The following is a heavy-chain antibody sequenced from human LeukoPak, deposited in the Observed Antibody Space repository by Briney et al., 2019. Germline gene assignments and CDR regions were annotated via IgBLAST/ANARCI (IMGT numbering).Heavy chain of an antibody. J-gene: IGHJ4*02. D-gene: IGHD3-3*01. CDR1: GFNFSNYY. CDR2: ISSSGTTI. CDR3: ARSGGTGGV. Sequence: GGSLRLSCAASGFNFSNYYMTWIRQAPGKGLEWVSFISSSGTTIYYADSVRGRFTISRDNAKNLLYLQMNSLRAEDTAVYYCARSGGTGGVWGQGTLVTVSS. V-gene: IGHV3-11*04.